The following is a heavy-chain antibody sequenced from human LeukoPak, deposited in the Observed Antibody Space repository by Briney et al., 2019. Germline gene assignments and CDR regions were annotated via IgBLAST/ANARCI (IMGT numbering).Heavy chain of an antibody. J-gene: IGHJ5*02. Sequence: ASVKVSCKASGYTFTNYFMHWVRQAPGQGLEWMGIINPRRDSTGYAQKFQGRITMTTDMSTRTVYMELSSLESEATAVYYCARRDCVGDCYSNWFDPWGQGTLVTVSS. CDR1: GYTFTNYF. V-gene: IGHV1-46*01. CDR3: ARRDCVGDCYSNWFDP. CDR2: INPRRDST. D-gene: IGHD2-21*02.